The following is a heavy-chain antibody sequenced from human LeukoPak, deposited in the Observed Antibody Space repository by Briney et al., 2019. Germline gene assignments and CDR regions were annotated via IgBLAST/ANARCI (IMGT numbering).Heavy chain of an antibody. J-gene: IGHJ4*02. V-gene: IGHV3-23*01. Sequence: GRSLRLSCAASGFTFSSYAMSWVRQAPGKGLEWVSVVSGSGGSTYYADSVKGRFTISRDNSKNTLYLQMNSLRAEDTAVYYCAKDYSSGYYYLDYWGQGTLVTVSS. D-gene: IGHD3-22*01. CDR2: VSGSGGST. CDR3: AKDYSSGYYYLDY. CDR1: GFTFSSYA.